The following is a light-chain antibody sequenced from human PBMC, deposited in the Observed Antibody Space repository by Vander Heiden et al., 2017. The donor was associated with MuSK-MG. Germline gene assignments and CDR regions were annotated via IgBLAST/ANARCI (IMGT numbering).Light chain of an antibody. CDR3: QSFHTRLNAWV. J-gene: IGLJ3*02. Sequence: QSVLTQPPSVSGAPGQRVTITCTATTSNSGATSDVHWYQLLPQRAPKLLIYGNTNRPSGVPDRFSGSKSGTSASLIITGLQVDDEGDYYCQSFHTRLNAWVFGGGTKLTVL. CDR2: GNT. CDR1: TSNSGATSD. V-gene: IGLV1-40*01.